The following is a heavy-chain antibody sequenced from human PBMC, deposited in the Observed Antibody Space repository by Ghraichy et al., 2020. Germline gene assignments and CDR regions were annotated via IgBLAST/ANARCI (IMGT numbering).Heavy chain of an antibody. CDR2: IKSKTDDGTT. D-gene: IGHD3-16*02. Sequence: GGSLRLSCAASGFTFSSAWMSWVRQAPGKGLEWVGRIKSKTDDGTTDYAAPVKGRFTISRDDSENTLYLQMNSLKTEDTAVYYCTTGTPTFGGVIVFDYWGQGTLVTVSS. J-gene: IGHJ4*02. CDR1: GFTFSSAW. CDR3: TTGTPTFGGVIVFDY. V-gene: IGHV3-15*01.